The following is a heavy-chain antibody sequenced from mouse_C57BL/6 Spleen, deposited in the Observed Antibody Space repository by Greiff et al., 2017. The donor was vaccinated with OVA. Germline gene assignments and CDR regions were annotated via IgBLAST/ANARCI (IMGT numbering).Heavy chain of an antibody. Sequence: QVQLQQPGAELVMPGASVKLSCKASGYTFTSYWMHWVKQRPGQGLEWIGEIDPSDSYTNYNQKFKGKSTLTVDKSSSTAYMQLSSLTSEDSAVYYCARGSSPAWCAYWGQGTLVTVSA. CDR1: GYTFTSYW. CDR2: IDPSDSYT. CDR3: ARGSSPAWCAY. V-gene: IGHV1-69*01. D-gene: IGHD1-1*01. J-gene: IGHJ3*01.